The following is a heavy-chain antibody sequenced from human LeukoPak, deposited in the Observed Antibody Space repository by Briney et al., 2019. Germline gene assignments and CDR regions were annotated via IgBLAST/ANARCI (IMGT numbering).Heavy chain of an antibody. CDR3: AGDSLSPPQGDS. CDR1: GLIVSSSY. J-gene: IGHJ4*02. V-gene: IGHV3-53*01. D-gene: IGHD2/OR15-2a*01. CDR2: IYSDGDT. Sequence: PGGSLRLSCAASGLIVSSSYMSRVRQAPGKGLEWVSVIYSDGDTYYPESVKGRFTISRDNSKNTLYLQMSSLRAEDTAVYYCAGDSLSPPQGDSWGQGTLVTVSS.